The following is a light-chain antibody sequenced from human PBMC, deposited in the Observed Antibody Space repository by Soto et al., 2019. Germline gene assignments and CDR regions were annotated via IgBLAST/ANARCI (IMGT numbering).Light chain of an antibody. CDR2: ELT. V-gene: IGLV2-8*01. CDR3: ISYTGSHKLI. CDR1: SSDVGGYNY. Sequence: QSALTQPPSASGSPGQSVTISCTGTSSDVGGYNYVSWYQQNPGKAPKLMIYELTKRPSGVPARFSGSKSGNTASLTVSGLQAEDEADYYCISYTGSHKLIFGGGTKLTVL. J-gene: IGLJ2*01.